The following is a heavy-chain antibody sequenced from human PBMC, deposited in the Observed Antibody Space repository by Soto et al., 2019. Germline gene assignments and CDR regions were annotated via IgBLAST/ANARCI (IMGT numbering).Heavy chain of an antibody. D-gene: IGHD3-22*01. J-gene: IGHJ4*02. CDR2: INPNTGGT. V-gene: IGHV1-2*04. CDR1: GYTFTDYY. Sequence: QVHLVQSGTKVRQPGASVRVSCKASGYTFTDYYLHWVRQAPGQGPEWMGWINPNTGGTDYAQKFRDWVTMTTDTSINTAYMDLSRLKSHDTAVYYCAKGGHYDSPHYADSWGQGTLVTVSS. CDR3: AKGGHYDSPHYADS.